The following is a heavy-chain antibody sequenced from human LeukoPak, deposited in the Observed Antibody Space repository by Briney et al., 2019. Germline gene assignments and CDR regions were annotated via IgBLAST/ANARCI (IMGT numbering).Heavy chain of an antibody. CDR1: GYTFTSYD. CDR2: MNPNSGNT. V-gene: IGHV1-8*03. Sequence: ASVKVSCKASGYTFTSYDINWVRQATGQGLEWMGWMNPNSGNTGYAQKFQGRVTITRNTSISTAYMELSSLRSEDTAVYYCARDPRAYCGGDCYSHFDYWGQGTLVTVSS. D-gene: IGHD2-21*02. CDR3: ARDPRAYCGGDCYSHFDY. J-gene: IGHJ4*02.